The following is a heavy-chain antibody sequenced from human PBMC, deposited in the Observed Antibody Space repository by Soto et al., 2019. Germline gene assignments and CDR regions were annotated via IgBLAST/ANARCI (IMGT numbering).Heavy chain of an antibody. CDR3: ARGSASHLSYYSYYYGMDV. Sequence: PSETLSLTCAVYGGSFSGYYWSWIRQPPGKGLEWIGEINHSGSTNYNPSLKSRVTISVDTSKNQFSLKLSSVTAADTAVYYCARGSASHLSYYSYYYGMDVWGQGTTVTVSS. J-gene: IGHJ6*02. V-gene: IGHV4-34*01. CDR1: GGSFSGYY. CDR2: INHSGST. D-gene: IGHD3-3*01.